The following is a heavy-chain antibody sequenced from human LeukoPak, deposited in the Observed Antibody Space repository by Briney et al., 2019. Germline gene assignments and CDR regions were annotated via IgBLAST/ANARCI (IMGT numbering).Heavy chain of an antibody. CDR1: GFTVITND. D-gene: IGHD3-22*01. CDR2: LYSDGNT. V-gene: IGHV3-53*01. CDR3: AKATSIGYSYFDY. J-gene: IGHJ4*02. Sequence: PGGSLRLSCAASGFTVITNDMTWVRQAPGKGLEWVSVLYSDGNTKYADSVKGRFTISRDNSKNTLFLQMNSLRAEDTAGFYCAKATSIGYSYFDYWGQGTLVTVSS.